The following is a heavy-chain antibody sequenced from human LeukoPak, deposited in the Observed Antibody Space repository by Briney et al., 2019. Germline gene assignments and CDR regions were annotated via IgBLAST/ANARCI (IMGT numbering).Heavy chain of an antibody. CDR1: GGSINSGGYY. V-gene: IGHV4-30-2*01. Sequence: SQTLSLACIVSGGSINSGGYYWSWIRQPPGKGLEWIGYIYHSGSTYYNPSLKSRLIISVDSSKSQFSLQLSSVTAADTAVYYCTRYDSTTKWFDPWGQGTLVSVSS. J-gene: IGHJ5*02. CDR2: IYHSGST. D-gene: IGHD4-11*01. CDR3: TRYDSTTKWFDP.